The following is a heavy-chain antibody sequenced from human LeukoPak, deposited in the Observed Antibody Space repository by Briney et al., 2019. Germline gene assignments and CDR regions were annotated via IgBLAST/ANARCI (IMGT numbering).Heavy chain of an antibody. D-gene: IGHD3-22*01. J-gene: IGHJ4*02. V-gene: IGHV3-53*01. CDR2: IYSGGST. Sequence: PGGSLRLSCAASGFTVSSNYMSWVRQVPGKGLEWVSVIYSGGSTYYADSVKGRFTISRDNSKNTLYLQMNSLRAEDTAVYYCAKDPTVVVTRTIDYWGQGTLVTVSS. CDR1: GFTVSSNY. CDR3: AKDPTVVVTRTIDY.